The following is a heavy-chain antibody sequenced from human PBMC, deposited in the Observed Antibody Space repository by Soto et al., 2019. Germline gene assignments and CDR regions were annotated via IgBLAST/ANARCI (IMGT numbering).Heavy chain of an antibody. CDR1: GFTFTNYA. V-gene: IGHV3-23*01. Sequence: EVQLLESGGGLVQPGGSLRLSCAASGFTFTNYAMSWVRQAPGKGLEWVSAISGSGSSTYYADSVKGRFTISRDNSENTLFLQRNSLRAEDTAVYYCACFTALNYYYGMDVWGQGTTVTVSS. D-gene: IGHD2-2*02. CDR3: ACFTALNYYYGMDV. CDR2: ISGSGSST. J-gene: IGHJ6*02.